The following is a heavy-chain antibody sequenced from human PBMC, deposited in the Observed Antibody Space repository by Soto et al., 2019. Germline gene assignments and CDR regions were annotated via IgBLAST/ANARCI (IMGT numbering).Heavy chain of an antibody. CDR1: GFTFSSYA. V-gene: IGHV3-23*01. CDR2: ISGSGGST. CDR3: AKANSSGYYYALFDY. D-gene: IGHD3-22*01. Sequence: PGGSLRLSCAASGFTFSSYAMSWVRQAPGKGLEWVSAISGSGGSTYYADSVKGRFTISRDNSKNTLYLQMNSLRAEDTAVYYCAKANSSGYYYALFDYWGQGTLVTVSS. J-gene: IGHJ4*02.